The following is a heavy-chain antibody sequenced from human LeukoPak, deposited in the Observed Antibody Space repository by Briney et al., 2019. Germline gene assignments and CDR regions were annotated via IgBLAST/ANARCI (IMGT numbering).Heavy chain of an antibody. CDR2: IYSNEHT. V-gene: IGHV4-4*07. J-gene: IGHJ3*01. CDR1: GDSITSFD. CDR3: ARDRGIGIVESRVAFDL. D-gene: IGHD3-22*01. Sequence: SETLSLTCSVSGDSITSFDWSWVRQPAGHGLEWIGRIYSNEHTYSNPSLRGRVTISVDKSRNLVSLRLSSVAAADTGVYYCARDRGIGIVESRVAFDLWGQGTMVTVSS.